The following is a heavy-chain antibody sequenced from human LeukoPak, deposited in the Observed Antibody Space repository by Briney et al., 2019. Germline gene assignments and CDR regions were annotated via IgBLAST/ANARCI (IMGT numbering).Heavy chain of an antibody. CDR2: IYYSGST. CDR3: ARADDYGDYYFDY. J-gene: IGHJ4*02. V-gene: IGHV4-30-4*08. Sequence: SETLSLTCAVSGGSISSGGYSWSWIRQPPGKGLEWIGYIYYSGSTYYNPSLKSRVTISVDTSKNQFSLKLSSVTAADTAVYYCARADDYGDYYFDYWGQGTLVTVSS. CDR1: GGSISSGGYS. D-gene: IGHD4-17*01.